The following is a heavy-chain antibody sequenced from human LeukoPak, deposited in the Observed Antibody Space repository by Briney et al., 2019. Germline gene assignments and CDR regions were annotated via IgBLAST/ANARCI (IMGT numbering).Heavy chain of an antibody. Sequence: GGSLRLSCAASGLTFSSYAMSWVRQAPGKGLEWVSAISGSGGSTYYADSVKGRFTISRDNSKNTLYLQMNSLRAEDTAVYYCAKGPTYYYDSSGYYDYFDYWGQGTLVTVSS. V-gene: IGHV3-23*01. D-gene: IGHD3-22*01. CDR3: AKGPTYYYDSSGYYDYFDY. J-gene: IGHJ4*02. CDR1: GLTFSSYA. CDR2: ISGSGGST.